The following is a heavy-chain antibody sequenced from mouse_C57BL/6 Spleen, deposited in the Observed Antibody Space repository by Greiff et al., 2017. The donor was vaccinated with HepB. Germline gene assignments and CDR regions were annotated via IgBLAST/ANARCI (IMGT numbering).Heavy chain of an antibody. CDR3: TGEITVNYFDY. CDR1: GFTFSNYW. Sequence: EVKVEESGGGLVQPGGSMKLSCVASGFTFSNYWMNWVRQSPEKGLEWVAQIRLKSDNYATHYAESVKGRFTISRDDSKSSVYLQMNNLRAEDTGIYYCTGEITVNYFDYWGQGTTLTVSS. J-gene: IGHJ2*01. V-gene: IGHV6-3*01. D-gene: IGHD2-4*01. CDR2: IRLKSDNYAT.